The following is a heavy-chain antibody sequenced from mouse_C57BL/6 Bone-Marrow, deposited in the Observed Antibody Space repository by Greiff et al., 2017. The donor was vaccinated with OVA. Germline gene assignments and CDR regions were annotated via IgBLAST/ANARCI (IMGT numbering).Heavy chain of an antibody. J-gene: IGHJ1*03. Sequence: EVKLVESGPGLVKPSQSLSLTCSVTGYSITSGYYWNWIRQFPGNKLEWMGYISYDGSNNYNPSLKNRISITRDTSKNQFFLKLNSVTTEDTATYYCARVDTTVVADWYFDVWGTGTTVTVSS. V-gene: IGHV3-6*01. CDR2: ISYDGSN. CDR1: GYSITSGYY. D-gene: IGHD1-1*01. CDR3: ARVDTTVVADWYFDV.